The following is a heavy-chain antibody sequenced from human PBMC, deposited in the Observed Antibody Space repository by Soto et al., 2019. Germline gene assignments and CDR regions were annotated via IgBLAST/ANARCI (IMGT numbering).Heavy chain of an antibody. V-gene: IGHV1-2*04. J-gene: IGHJ4*02. CDR3: ARLQVWGSYRYLDY. CDR1: GYTFTGYY. CDR2: INPNSGGT. D-gene: IGHD3-16*02. Sequence: ASVKVSCKASGYTFTGYYMHWVRQAPGQGLEWMGWINPNSGGTNYAQKFQGWVTMTRDTSISTAYMELSRLRSDDTAVYYCARLQVWGSYRYLDYWGQGTLVTVSS.